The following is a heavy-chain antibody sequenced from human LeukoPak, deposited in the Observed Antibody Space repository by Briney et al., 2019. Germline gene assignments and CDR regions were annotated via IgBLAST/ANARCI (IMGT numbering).Heavy chain of an antibody. CDR3: ARDFWGADRVDYFDC. V-gene: IGHV3-7*01. CDR2: IKQDGSET. J-gene: IGHJ4*02. Sequence: GGSLRLSCAASGFTFSNYWMSWVRRAPGKGLEWVANIKQDGSETYFVDSVRGRFTMSRDNAKKSLYLQMNSLRAEDTAVYYCARDFWGADRVDYFDCWGQGTLVGDSS. D-gene: IGHD3-3*01. CDR1: GFTFSNYW.